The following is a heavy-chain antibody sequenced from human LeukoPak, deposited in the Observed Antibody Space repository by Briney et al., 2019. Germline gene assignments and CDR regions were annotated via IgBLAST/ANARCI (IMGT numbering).Heavy chain of an antibody. CDR2: ISAYNGNT. CDR3: ARAFYYYDSSGYYLSAFDI. Sequence: ASVKVSCKASGYTFTSYGISWVRQAPGQGLEWMGWISAYNGNTNYAQKLQGRVTMTTDTPTSTAYMELRSLRSDDTAVYYCARAFYYYDSSGYYLSAFDIWGQGTMVTVSS. J-gene: IGHJ3*02. D-gene: IGHD3-22*01. V-gene: IGHV1-18*01. CDR1: GYTFTSYG.